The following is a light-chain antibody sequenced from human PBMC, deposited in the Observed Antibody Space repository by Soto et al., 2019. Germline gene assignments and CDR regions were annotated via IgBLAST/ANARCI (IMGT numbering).Light chain of an antibody. CDR3: GTWDTSLRVFYV. CDR1: ISNIGNNY. V-gene: IGLV1-51*01. CDR2: DNY. Sequence: QSVLSQPPSVSAAPGQNFTISCSGTISNIGNNYVSWYQHLPGTAPRILIYDNYKRPSGIPDRFSGFKYGTSHTLGITGLQTGDEADYYCGTWDTSLRVFYVFGSGTKVT. J-gene: IGLJ1*01.